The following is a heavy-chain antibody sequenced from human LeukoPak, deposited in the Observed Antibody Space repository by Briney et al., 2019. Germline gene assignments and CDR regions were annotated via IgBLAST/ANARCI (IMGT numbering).Heavy chain of an antibody. CDR3: ARDEDYYYMDV. Sequence: GGSLRLSCAASGFTFDDYAMHWVRQAPGKGLVWVSRINSDGSSTSYADSVKGRFTISRDNAKNTLYLQMNSLRAEDTAVYYCARDEDYYYMDVWGKGTTVTVSS. CDR2: INSDGSST. J-gene: IGHJ6*03. CDR1: GFTFDDYA. V-gene: IGHV3-74*01.